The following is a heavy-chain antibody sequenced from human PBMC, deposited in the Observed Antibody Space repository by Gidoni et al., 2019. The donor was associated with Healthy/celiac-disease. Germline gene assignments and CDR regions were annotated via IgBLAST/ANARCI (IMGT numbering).Heavy chain of an antibody. D-gene: IGHD2-15*01. Sequence: QVQLVESGGGVVQPGRSLRLSCSASGFSSSTHGMHWVRQAPGKGLEWVAVIWYDGSNKYYADSVKGRFTISRDNSKNTLYLQMNSLRAEDTAVYYCARDSGKYSVVVAATFDYWGQGTLVTVSS. CDR3: ARDSGKYSVVVAATFDY. V-gene: IGHV3-33*01. CDR2: IWYDGSNK. J-gene: IGHJ4*02. CDR1: GFSSSTHG.